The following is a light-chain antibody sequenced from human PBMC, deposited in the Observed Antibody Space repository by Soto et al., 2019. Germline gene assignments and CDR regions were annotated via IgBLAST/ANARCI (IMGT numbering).Light chain of an antibody. CDR3: AAWDDTLSVLA. CDR2: EVT. CDR1: SSDVGGYDY. V-gene: IGLV2-8*01. Sequence: QSALTQPPSASGSPGQSVTISCTGTSSDVGGYDYVSWYQQYPGKTPKLMIFEVTKRPSGVPDRFSGSKSGNTASLTVSGLQAEDEADYYCAAWDDTLSVLAFGTGTKLTVL. J-gene: IGLJ1*01.